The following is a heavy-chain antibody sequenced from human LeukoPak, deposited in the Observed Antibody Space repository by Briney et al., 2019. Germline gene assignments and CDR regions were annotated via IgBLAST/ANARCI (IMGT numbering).Heavy chain of an antibody. CDR1: GGSVSSNSDA. Sequence: SQTLSLTCDISGGSVSSNSDAWNWLRQSPSRGLVWLGRTYYRSTWYYDYAVAVKSGISSNPDTSKNQFSLQLSSVTPEDTAVYYCARDPVGGSTIFDYWGQGTLVTVYS. J-gene: IGHJ4*02. D-gene: IGHD1-26*01. V-gene: IGHV6-1*01. CDR2: TYYRSTWYY. CDR3: ARDPVGGSTIFDY.